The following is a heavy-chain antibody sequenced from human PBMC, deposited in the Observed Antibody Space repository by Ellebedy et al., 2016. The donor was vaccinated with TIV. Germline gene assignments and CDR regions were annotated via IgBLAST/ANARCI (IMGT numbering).Heavy chain of an antibody. CDR3: VRARGQYLYGSGSYFTH. CDR1: NGSFTGYF. Sequence: MPSETLFLTCGVYNGSFTGYFWSWIRQPPGKGLEWIGEINPSGTPNYHPSLKSRITMSVDTPKKQFSLRLTSVTAADTAVYYCVRARGQYLYGSGSYFTHWGQGRMVTVTS. D-gene: IGHD3-10*01. V-gene: IGHV4-34*01. J-gene: IGHJ4*02. CDR2: INPSGTP.